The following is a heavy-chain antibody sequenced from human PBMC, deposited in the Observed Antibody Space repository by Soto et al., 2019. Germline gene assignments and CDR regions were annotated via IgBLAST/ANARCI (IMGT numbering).Heavy chain of an antibody. CDR2: IYSGGST. CDR1: GFTVSSNY. J-gene: IGHJ6*02. V-gene: IGHV3-53*01. CDR3: ARDRGRGRGYYGMDV. D-gene: IGHD1-26*01. Sequence: EVQLVESGGGLIQPGGSLRLSCAASGFTVSSNYMSWVRQAPGKGLEWVSVIYSGGSTYYADSVKCRFTISRDNSKNTLYLQMTSLRAEDTAVYYCARDRGRGRGYYGMDVWGQGTTVTFAS.